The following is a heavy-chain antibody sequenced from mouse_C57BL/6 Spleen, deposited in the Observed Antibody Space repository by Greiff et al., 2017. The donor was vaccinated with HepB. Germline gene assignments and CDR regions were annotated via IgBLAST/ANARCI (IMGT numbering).Heavy chain of an antibody. D-gene: IGHD2-1*01. CDR3: ARFYYGPHWYFDV. Sequence: VQLKQSGPVLVKPGASVKMSCKASGYTFTDYYMNWVKQSHGKSLEWIGVINPYNGGTSYNQKFKGKATLTVDKSSSTAYMELNSLTSEDSAVYYCARFYYGPHWYFDVWGTGTTVTVSS. J-gene: IGHJ1*03. CDR1: GYTFTDYY. V-gene: IGHV1-19*01. CDR2: INPYNGGT.